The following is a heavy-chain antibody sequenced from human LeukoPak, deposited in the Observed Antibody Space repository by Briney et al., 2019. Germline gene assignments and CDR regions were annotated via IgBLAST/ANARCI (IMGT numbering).Heavy chain of an antibody. CDR2: IYPGDSDT. D-gene: IGHD3-10*01. CDR1: GYSFTSYW. J-gene: IGHJ4*02. V-gene: IGHV5-51*01. Sequence: GESLKISCKGSGYSFTSYWIGWVRHMPGKGLEWMELIYPGDSDTRYSPSFQGQVTISADKSISTAYLQWSSLKASDTAMYYCARLYGSGSYYPYYFDYWGQGTLVTVSS. CDR3: ARLYGSGSYYPYYFDY.